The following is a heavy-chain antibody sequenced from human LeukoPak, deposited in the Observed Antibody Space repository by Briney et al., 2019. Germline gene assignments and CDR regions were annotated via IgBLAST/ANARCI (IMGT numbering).Heavy chain of an antibody. J-gene: IGHJ6*03. CDR3: ARGRGGSGWHRGGDHYYMDV. Sequence: SETLSLTCAVYGGSFSGYYWSWIRQPPGKGPEWIGEINHSGSTNYNPSLKSRVTISVDTSKNQFSLKLSSVTAADTAVYYCARGRGGSGWHRGGDHYYMDVWGKGTTVTISS. V-gene: IGHV4-34*01. CDR2: INHSGST. CDR1: GGSFSGYY. D-gene: IGHD6-19*01.